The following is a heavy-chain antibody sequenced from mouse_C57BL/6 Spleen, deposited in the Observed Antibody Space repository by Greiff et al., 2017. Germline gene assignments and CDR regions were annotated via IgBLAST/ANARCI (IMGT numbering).Heavy chain of an antibody. J-gene: IGHJ1*03. CDR3: ARSYGSSDWYFDV. Sequence: EVMLVESGPELVKPGASVKMSCKASGYTFTDYNMHWVKQSHGKSLEWIGYINPNNGGTSYNQKFKGKATLTVNKSSSTAYMELRSLASEDSAVYYWARSYGSSDWYFDVWGTGTTVTVSS. D-gene: IGHD1-1*01. V-gene: IGHV1-22*01. CDR1: GYTFTDYN. CDR2: INPNNGGT.